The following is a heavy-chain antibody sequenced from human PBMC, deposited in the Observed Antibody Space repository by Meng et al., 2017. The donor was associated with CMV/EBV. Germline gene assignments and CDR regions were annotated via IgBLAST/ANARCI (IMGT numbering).Heavy chain of an antibody. Sequence: RQTAGHVLLTPSQPRSLTCPVSGGSISSGDYNWSWIRQPPGKGLEWIGYIYYSGSTYYNPSLKSRVTISVDTSKNQFSLKLSSVTAADTAVYYCARVGRTSCYDYWGQGTLVTVS. J-gene: IGHJ4*02. CDR2: IYYSGST. D-gene: IGHD2-2*01. CDR3: ARVGRTSCYDY. CDR1: GGSISSGDYN. V-gene: IGHV4-30-4*08.